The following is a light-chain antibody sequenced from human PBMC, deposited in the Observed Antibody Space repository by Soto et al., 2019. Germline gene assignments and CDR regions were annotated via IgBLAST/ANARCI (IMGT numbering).Light chain of an antibody. J-gene: IGKJ3*01. CDR2: AAS. CDR1: QGISNY. CDR3: QKYNSAPPGFT. V-gene: IGKV1-27*01. Sequence: DIPMTQSPSSLSASVGDRVTITCRASQGISNYLAWYQQKPGKVPKLLIYAASTLQSGVPSRFSGSGSGTDFTLTISSLQPEDVATYYCQKYNSAPPGFTFGLGPKWISN.